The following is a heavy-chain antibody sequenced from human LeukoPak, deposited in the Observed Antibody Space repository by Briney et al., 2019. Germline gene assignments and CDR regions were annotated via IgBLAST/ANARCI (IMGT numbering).Heavy chain of an antibody. CDR2: IIPIFGTA. J-gene: IGHJ3*02. CDR3: AREVTRRSGHFRPDAFDI. V-gene: IGHV1-69*13. Sequence: GASVKVSCKASGGTFSSYAISWVRQAPGQGLEWMGGIIPIFGTANYAQKFQGRVTITADESTSTAYMELSSLRSEDTAVYYCAREVTRRSGHFRPDAFDIWGQGTMVTVSS. CDR1: GGTFSSYA. D-gene: IGHD3-3*01.